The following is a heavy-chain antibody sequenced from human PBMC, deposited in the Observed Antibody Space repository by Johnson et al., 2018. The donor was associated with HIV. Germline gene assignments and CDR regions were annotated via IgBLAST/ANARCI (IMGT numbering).Heavy chain of an antibody. V-gene: IGHV3-66*01. D-gene: IGHD3-16*01. Sequence: VQLVESGGGLLPPGGSLRLSCAASGFSVSSNYMSWVRQAPGKGLEWVSVIYTGGSTYYADSVKGRFTISRDNSKNTVYLQMNSLRAEDTAVYYCAIDRQRGGGDADAFDIWGQGTLVSVSS. CDR1: GFSVSSNY. CDR3: AIDRQRGGGDADAFDI. J-gene: IGHJ3*02. CDR2: IYTGGST.